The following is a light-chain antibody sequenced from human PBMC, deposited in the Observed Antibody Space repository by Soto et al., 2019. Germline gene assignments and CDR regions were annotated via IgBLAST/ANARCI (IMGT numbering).Light chain of an antibody. CDR1: QTISSW. CDR3: KNYNSYSEA. V-gene: IGKV1-5*03. Sequence: DIQMTQSPSTLSGSVGDRVTLTCRASQTISSWLAWYQQKPGKAPKLLIYKASTLKSGVPSRFSGSGSGTEFTLTISSLQPDDFATYYCKNYNSYSEAFGQGTKVDIK. J-gene: IGKJ1*01. CDR2: KAS.